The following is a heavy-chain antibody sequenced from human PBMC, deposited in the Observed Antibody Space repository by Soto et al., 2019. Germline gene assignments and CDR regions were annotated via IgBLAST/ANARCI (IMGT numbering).Heavy chain of an antibody. D-gene: IGHD2-21*02. V-gene: IGHV3-30-3*01. CDR2: ISYDGSNK. CDR3: ARHCIHYYYYGMDV. J-gene: IGHJ6*02. CDR1: GFTFSSYA. Sequence: GGSLRLSCAASGFTFSSYAMHWVRQAPGKGLEWVAVISYDGSNKYYADSVKGRSTISRDNSKNTLYLQMNSLRAEDTAVYYCARHCIHYYYYGMDVWGQGTTVTVSS.